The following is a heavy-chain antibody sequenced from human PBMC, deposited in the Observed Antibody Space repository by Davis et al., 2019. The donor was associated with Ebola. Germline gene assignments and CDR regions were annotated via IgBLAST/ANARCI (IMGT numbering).Heavy chain of an antibody. CDR2: IYYSGST. V-gene: IGHV4-39*01. J-gene: IGHJ4*02. CDR3: ARVRGSYGTYFDY. CDR1: GGSISSSSYY. Sequence: MPSETLSLTCTVSGGSISSSSYYWGWIRQPPGKGLEWIGSIYYSGSTYYNPSLKSRVTISVDTSKNQFSLKLSSVTAADTAVYYRARVRGSYGTYFDYWGQGTLVTVSS. D-gene: IGHD1-26*01.